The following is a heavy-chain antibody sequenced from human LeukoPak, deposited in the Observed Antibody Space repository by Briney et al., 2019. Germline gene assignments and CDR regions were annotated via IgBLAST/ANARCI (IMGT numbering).Heavy chain of an antibody. CDR1: GFTFSSYW. CDR2: ISYDGSNK. D-gene: IGHD5-12*01. J-gene: IGHJ4*02. V-gene: IGHV3-30*18. Sequence: GGSLRLSCAASGFTFSSYWMSWVRQAPGKGLEWVAVISYDGSNKYYADSVKGRFTISRDNSKNTLYLQMNSLRAEDTAVYYCAKGGVESGLVFDYWGQGTLVTVSS. CDR3: AKGGVESGLVFDY.